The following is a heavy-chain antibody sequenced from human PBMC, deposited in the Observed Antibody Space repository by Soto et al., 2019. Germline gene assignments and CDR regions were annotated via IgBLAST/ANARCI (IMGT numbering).Heavy chain of an antibody. D-gene: IGHD5-12*01. V-gene: IGHV3-74*01. CDR2: VSGDGSST. CDR3: AMSIRGRAYSGFDL. Sequence: LQNKGKGLVWVSRVSGDGSSTNYADSVKGRFTISRDNAKNTLYLQMNSLRAEDAAVYYCAMSIRGRAYSGFDL. J-gene: IGHJ2*01.